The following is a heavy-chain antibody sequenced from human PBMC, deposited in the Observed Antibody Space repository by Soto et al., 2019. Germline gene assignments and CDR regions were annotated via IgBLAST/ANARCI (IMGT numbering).Heavy chain of an antibody. CDR3: ARDRVDTAMAIVDY. V-gene: IGHV4-4*07. CDR2: IYTSGST. Sequence: QVQLQESGPGLVKPSETLSLTCTVSGGSISSYYWSWIRQPAGKGLEWIGRIYTSGSTNYNPSLKSGVTMSVDTSKNQFSLKLSSVTAADTAVYYCARDRVDTAMAIVDYWGQGTLVTVSS. J-gene: IGHJ4*02. CDR1: GGSISSYY. D-gene: IGHD5-18*01.